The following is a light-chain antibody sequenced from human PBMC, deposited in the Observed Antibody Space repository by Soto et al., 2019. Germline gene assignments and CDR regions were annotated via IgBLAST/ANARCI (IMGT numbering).Light chain of an antibody. CDR1: QSISSY. CDR2: AAS. CDR3: QQSYSTPRT. J-gene: IGKJ1*01. Sequence: DIQMTQSPSSLSASVGDRVTITCRASQSISSYLNWYQQKPGKAPNLLIYAASSLQSGVPSRFSGSGSGIDFTLTISSLQPEDFATYFCQQSYSTPRTFGQGTKVEIE. V-gene: IGKV1-39*01.